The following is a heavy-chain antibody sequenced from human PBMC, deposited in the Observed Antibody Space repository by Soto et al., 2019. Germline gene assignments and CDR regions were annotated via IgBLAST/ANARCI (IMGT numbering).Heavy chain of an antibody. V-gene: IGHV3-72*01. CDR2: TRNKVNSYTT. D-gene: IGHD3-16*01. Sequence: ESGGGLVQPGGSLRLSCVASGFTFSDHYMDWVRQVPGKGLAWVGRTRNKVNSYTTEYAASVKGRFTSSRDDSKNSVYLQMNSLKTEDTAVYYCARVRAGGVGWFDPWGQGTLVTVSS. CDR3: ARVRAGGVGWFDP. J-gene: IGHJ5*02. CDR1: GFTFSDHY.